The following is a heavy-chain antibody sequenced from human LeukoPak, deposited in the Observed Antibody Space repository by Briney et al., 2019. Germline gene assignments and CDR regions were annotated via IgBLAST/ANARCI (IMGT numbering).Heavy chain of an antibody. J-gene: IGHJ4*02. Sequence: GGALRLSCTASAFTFSSYWMHGVRQAPGKGVVWVSHINSGGSSTSYADSVKGRFTISRDNAKNTLYLQMNSLRAEDTAVYYCARDRYSSAWYEEWGQGTLVTVSS. CDR3: ARDRYSSAWYEE. CDR2: INSGGSST. D-gene: IGHD6-19*01. V-gene: IGHV3-74*01. CDR1: AFTFSSYW.